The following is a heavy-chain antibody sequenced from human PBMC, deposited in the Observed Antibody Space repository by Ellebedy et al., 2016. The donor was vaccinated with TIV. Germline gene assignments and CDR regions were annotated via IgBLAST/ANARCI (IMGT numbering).Heavy chain of an antibody. CDR1: GFSFSTYW. CDR3: ARAAYWHFDY. J-gene: IGHJ4*02. V-gene: IGHV3-74*01. Sequence: GGSLRLSXAASGFSFSTYWMHWVRQPPGKGLVWVPRINSDGSGITYADSVKGRVTISRDNAKNTVYLQMNSLRAEDTAVYYCARAAYWHFDYWGQGTLVTVSS. CDR2: INSDGSGI. D-gene: IGHD2-15*01.